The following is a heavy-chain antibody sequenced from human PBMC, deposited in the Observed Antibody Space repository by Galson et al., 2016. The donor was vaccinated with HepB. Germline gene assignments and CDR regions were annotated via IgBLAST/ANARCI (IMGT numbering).Heavy chain of an antibody. CDR1: GGFISSYY. V-gene: IGHV4-59*01. Sequence: SETLSLTCTVSGGFISSYYWNWIRQSPGKGLXWIGYIYYSGTTDYNPSLRSRVAISLDTSKNQVSLKMSYVTAADTAVYYCARGFGSWDIWGQGATVTVSS. J-gene: IGHJ3*02. CDR2: IYYSGTT. CDR3: ARGFGSWDI. D-gene: IGHD1-26*01.